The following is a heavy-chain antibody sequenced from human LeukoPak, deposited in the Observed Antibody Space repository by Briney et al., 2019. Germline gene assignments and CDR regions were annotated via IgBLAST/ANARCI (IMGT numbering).Heavy chain of an antibody. D-gene: IGHD3-22*01. V-gene: IGHV4-39*01. CDR3: ARGVGGYDSSEN. J-gene: IGHJ4*02. CDR1: GGSISSSSYY. CDR2: IYYGGST. Sequence: SETLSLTCTVSGGSISSSSYYWGWIRQPPGKGLEWIGSIYYGGSTYYNPSLKSRVTISVDTSKNQFSLKLSSVTAADTAVYYCARGVGGYDSSENWGQGTLVTVSS.